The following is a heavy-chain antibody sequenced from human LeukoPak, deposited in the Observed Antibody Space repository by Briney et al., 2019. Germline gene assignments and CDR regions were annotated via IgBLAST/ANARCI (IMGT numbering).Heavy chain of an antibody. D-gene: IGHD3-16*01. J-gene: IGHJ4*02. Sequence: ASVKVSCKASGYTFTSYAMHWVRQAPGKRLEWMGWINAGNGNTKYSQKFQGRVTITRDTSASTAYMELSSLRSEDTAVYYCARDLGDDYVWGVFDYWGQGTLVTVSS. V-gene: IGHV1-3*01. CDR2: INAGNGNT. CDR3: ARDLGDDYVWGVFDY. CDR1: GYTFTSYA.